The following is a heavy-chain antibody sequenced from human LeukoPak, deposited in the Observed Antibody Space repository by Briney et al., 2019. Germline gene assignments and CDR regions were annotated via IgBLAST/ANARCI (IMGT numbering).Heavy chain of an antibody. CDR3: ARNKNTRKTYYYDH. J-gene: IGHJ4*02. CDR2: IYHSGST. Sequence: PSETLSLTCAVSGGSISSGGYSWSWIRQPPGKGLEWIGYIYHSGSTYYNPSLKSRVTISVDRSKSQFSLKLSSVTAADTAVYYCARNKNTRKTYYYDHWGQGTLVTVSS. CDR1: GGSISSGGYS. D-gene: IGHD1/OR15-1a*01. V-gene: IGHV4-30-2*01.